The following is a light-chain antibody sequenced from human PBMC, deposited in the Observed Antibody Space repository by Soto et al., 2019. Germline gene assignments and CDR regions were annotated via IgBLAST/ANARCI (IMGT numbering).Light chain of an antibody. Sequence: EIVMTQSPATLSVSPGERATLSCRASQSVSSNLAWYQQKPGQAPRLLIYGASTRATGIPARFSGSRAGTEVTLTSSRLQSEDFAVYYCQQDNNWPYTFGQGTKLEIK. CDR3: QQDNNWPYT. CDR1: QSVSSN. J-gene: IGKJ2*01. CDR2: GAS. V-gene: IGKV3-15*01.